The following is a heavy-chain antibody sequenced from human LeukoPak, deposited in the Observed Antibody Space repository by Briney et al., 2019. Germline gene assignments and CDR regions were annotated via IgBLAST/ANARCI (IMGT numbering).Heavy chain of an antibody. CDR2: ISSSGSVK. CDR1: GFIFIDYY. J-gene: IGHJ5*02. V-gene: IGHV3-11*01. D-gene: IGHD6-6*01. CDR3: ARAGEYSSSLSWFDP. Sequence: GGSLRLSCSASGFIFIDYYMSWIRQAPGKGLEWDSDISSSGSVKYYADSVKGRFTISRDNAKRTLYLQMNGLRAEDTAVYYCARAGEYSSSLSWFDPWGQGTLVTVSS.